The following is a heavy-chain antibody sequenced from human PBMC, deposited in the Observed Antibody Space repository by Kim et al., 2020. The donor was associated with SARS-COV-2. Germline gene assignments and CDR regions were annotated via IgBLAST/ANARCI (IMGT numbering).Heavy chain of an antibody. CDR3: ARRVAVAIDAFDI. CDR2: IYPGDSDT. D-gene: IGHD2-15*01. J-gene: IGHJ3*02. V-gene: IGHV5-51*01. Sequence: GESLKISCKTSGYNFATYWIGWVRQMPGRGLEWVGIIYPGDSDTRYSPSFQGQVTISADKSITTAYLQWSSLKSSDTAMYYCARRVAVAIDAFDIWGQGTMVTVSS. CDR1: GYNFATYW.